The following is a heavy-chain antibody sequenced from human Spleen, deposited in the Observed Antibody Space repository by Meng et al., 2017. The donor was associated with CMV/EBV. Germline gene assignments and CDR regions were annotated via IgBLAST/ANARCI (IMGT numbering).Heavy chain of an antibody. Sequence: GGSLRLSCAASGFTFSSYSMNWVRQAPGKGLEWVSAISGSGGSTYYADSVKGRFTISRDNSKNTLYLQMNSLRAEDTAVYYCAKDLLAYCGGDCYDNWFDPWGQGTLVTVSS. CDR2: ISGSGGST. D-gene: IGHD2-21*01. CDR1: GFTFSSYS. J-gene: IGHJ5*02. CDR3: AKDLLAYCGGDCYDNWFDP. V-gene: IGHV3-23*01.